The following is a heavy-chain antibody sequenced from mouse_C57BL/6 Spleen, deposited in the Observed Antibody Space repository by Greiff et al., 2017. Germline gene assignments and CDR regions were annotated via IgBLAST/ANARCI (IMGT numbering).Heavy chain of an antibody. V-gene: IGHV1-7*01. CDR3: ARSDYYCDPGD. J-gene: IGHJ2*01. Sequence: QVHVKQSGAELAKPGASVKLSCKASGYTFTSYWMHWVKQRPGQGLEWIGYINPSSGYTKYNQKFKDKATLAADKSSSTAYMQLSSLTYEDSAVYYCARSDYYCDPGDWGQGATLTVS. CDR1: GYTFTSYW. CDR2: INPSSGYT. D-gene: IGHD2-13*01.